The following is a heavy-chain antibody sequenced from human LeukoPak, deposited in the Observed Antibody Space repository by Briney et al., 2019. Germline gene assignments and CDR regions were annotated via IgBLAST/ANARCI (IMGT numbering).Heavy chain of an antibody. CDR1: GFSFSDSW. CDR3: ASDLANFWTGYPHY. Sequence: PGGSLRLSCAASGFSFSDSWMHWVRQAPGKGLVWVSRINSDGTTTYCADSVKGRFTISRDNAKNTLFLQMNSLRPEDTALYYCASDLANFWTGYPHYWGQGTLVTVSS. J-gene: IGHJ4*02. V-gene: IGHV3-74*01. D-gene: IGHD3/OR15-3a*01. CDR2: INSDGTTT.